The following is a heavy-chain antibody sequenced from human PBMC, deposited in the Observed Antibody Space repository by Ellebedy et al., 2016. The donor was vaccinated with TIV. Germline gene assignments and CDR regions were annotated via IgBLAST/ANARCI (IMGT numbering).Heavy chain of an antibody. J-gene: IGHJ6*02. CDR1: GFTFSSYG. D-gene: IGHD3-10*01. Sequence: GESLKVSCAASGFTFSSYGMHWVRQAPGKGLEWVADISNDGSNKYYAASVKGRFTIYSDNSKNTLYLQMTSMRGEDTAVYYCAKRVTMVREVITYYHYAMDVWGQGTTVTVSS. V-gene: IGHV3-30*18. CDR2: ISNDGSNK. CDR3: AKRVTMVREVITYYHYAMDV.